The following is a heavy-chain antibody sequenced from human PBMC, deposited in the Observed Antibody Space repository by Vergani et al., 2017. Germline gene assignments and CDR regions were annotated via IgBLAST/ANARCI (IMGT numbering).Heavy chain of an antibody. D-gene: IGHD5-24*01. J-gene: IGHJ6*02. CDR3: ARVWGSGGYKFAYYYYGMDV. V-gene: IGHV3-30*03. Sequence: QVQLVESGGGVVQPGRSLRLSCAASGFTFSSYGMHWVRQAPGKGLEWVAVISYDGSNKYYADSVKGRFTISRDNSKNTLYLQMNSLRAEDTAVYYCARVWGSGGYKFAYYYYGMDVWGQGTTVTVSS. CDR1: GFTFSSYG. CDR2: ISYDGSNK.